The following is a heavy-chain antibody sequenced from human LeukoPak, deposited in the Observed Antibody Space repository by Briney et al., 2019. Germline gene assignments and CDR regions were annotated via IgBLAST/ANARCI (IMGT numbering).Heavy chain of an antibody. J-gene: IGHJ4*02. CDR2: ISYDGSNK. CDR3: AKVSVALGFDY. CDR1: GFTFSSYG. D-gene: IGHD6-19*01. Sequence: GGSLRLSCAASGFTFSSYGMHWVRQAPGKGLEWVAVISYDGSNKYYADSVKGRFTISRDNSKNTLYLQMNSLRAEDTAVYYCAKVSVALGFDYWGQGTLVPVSS. V-gene: IGHV3-30*18.